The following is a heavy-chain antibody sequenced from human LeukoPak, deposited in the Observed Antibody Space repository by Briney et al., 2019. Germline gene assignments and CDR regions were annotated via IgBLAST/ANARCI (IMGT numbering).Heavy chain of an antibody. D-gene: IGHD3-16*02. CDR1: AGSISSSSYY. CDR3: ARDGLRLGELSF. V-gene: IGHV4-39*07. Sequence: PSETLSPTCTVSAGSISSSSYYWGWIRQPPGKGLEWIGSIYYSGSTYYNPSLKSRVTISVDTSKNQFSLKLSSVTAADTAVYYCARDGLRLGELSFWGQGTLVTVSS. J-gene: IGHJ4*02. CDR2: IYYSGST.